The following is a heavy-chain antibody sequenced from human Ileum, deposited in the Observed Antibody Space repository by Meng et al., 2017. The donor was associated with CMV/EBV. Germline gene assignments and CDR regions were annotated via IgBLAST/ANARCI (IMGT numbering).Heavy chain of an antibody. Sequence: GGSLRLSCGVLGLTFSTAWMTWVRQAPGKGLEWVGLIKSNTDGGTVDYAAPVKGRFTISRDDSKKTLYLQMNSLRAEDTGLYFCSTPRRRKMQDDYWGQGTLVTVSS. CDR3: STPRRRKMQDDY. J-gene: IGHJ4*02. CDR2: IKSNTDGGTV. CDR1: GLTFSTAW. V-gene: IGHV3-15*01.